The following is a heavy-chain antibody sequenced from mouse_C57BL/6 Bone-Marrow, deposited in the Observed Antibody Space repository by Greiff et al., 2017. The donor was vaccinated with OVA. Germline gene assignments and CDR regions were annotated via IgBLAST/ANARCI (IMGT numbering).Heavy chain of an antibody. CDR2: IHPNSGST. CDR1: GYTFTSYW. CDR3: ARRRITTVPFAY. Sequence: QVQLQQPGAELVKPGASVKLSCKASGYTFTSYWMHWVKQRPGQGLEWIGMIHPNSGSTNYNEKFKSKATLTVDKSSSTAYMQLSSLTSEDSAVYYCARRRITTVPFAYWGQGTLVTVSA. J-gene: IGHJ3*01. D-gene: IGHD1-1*01. V-gene: IGHV1-64*01.